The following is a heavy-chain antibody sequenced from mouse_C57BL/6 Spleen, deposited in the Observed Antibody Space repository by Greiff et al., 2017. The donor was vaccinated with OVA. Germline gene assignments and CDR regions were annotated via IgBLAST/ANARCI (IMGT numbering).Heavy chain of an antibody. J-gene: IGHJ1*03. CDR3: ARVGYRYFDV. Sequence: QVQLQQSGAELVKPGASVKLSCKASGYTFTSYWMHWVKQRPGQGLEWIGMIHPNSGSTNYNEKFKSKATLTVDKSSSTAYMQLSSLTSEDSAVYYCARVGYRYFDVWGTGTTVTVSS. CDR2: IHPNSGST. V-gene: IGHV1-64*01. CDR1: GYTFTSYW.